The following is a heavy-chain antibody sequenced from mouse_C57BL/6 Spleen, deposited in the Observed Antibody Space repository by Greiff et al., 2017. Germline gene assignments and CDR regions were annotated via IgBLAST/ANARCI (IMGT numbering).Heavy chain of an antibody. V-gene: IGHV5-9*01. D-gene: IGHD3-2*02. Sequence: EVKLVESGGGLVKPGGSLKLSCAASGFTFSSYTMSWVRQTPEKRLEWVATISGGGGNTYYPDSVKGRFTISRDNAKNTLYLQMSSLRSEDTALYYCARHPTAQATSWFAYWGQGTLVTVSA. J-gene: IGHJ3*01. CDR3: ARHPTAQATSWFAY. CDR1: GFTFSSYT. CDR2: ISGGGGNT.